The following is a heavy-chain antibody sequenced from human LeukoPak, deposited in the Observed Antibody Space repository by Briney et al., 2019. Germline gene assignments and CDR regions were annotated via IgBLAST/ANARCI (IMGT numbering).Heavy chain of an antibody. Sequence: SETLSLTCAVYGGSFSGYYWSWIRQPPGKGLEWIGEINHSGSTNYNPSLKSRVTISVDTSKNQISLKLSSVTAADTAVYYCARGSSGSSNFDYWGQGTLVTVSS. V-gene: IGHV4-34*01. CDR3: ARGSSGSSNFDY. CDR1: GGSFSGYY. D-gene: IGHD3-10*01. CDR2: INHSGST. J-gene: IGHJ4*02.